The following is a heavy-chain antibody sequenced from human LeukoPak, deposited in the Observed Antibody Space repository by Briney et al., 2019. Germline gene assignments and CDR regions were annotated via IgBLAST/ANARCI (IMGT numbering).Heavy chain of an antibody. CDR3: ARGASMVRGDFLPYFDY. CDR2: ISYDGSNK. Sequence: GGSLRLSCAASGFTFSSYAMHWVRQAPGKGLEWVAVISYDGSNKYYADSVKGRFTISRDNSKNTLYLQMNSLRAEDTAVYYCARGASMVRGDFLPYFDYWGQGTLVTVSS. V-gene: IGHV3-30-3*01. CDR1: GFTFSSYA. J-gene: IGHJ4*02. D-gene: IGHD3-10*01.